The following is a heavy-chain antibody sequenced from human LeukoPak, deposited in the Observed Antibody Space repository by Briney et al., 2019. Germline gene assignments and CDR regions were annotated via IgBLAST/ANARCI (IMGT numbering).Heavy chain of an antibody. V-gene: IGHV4-59*02. Sequence: PSETLSLTCTVSGGSVSSYYWSWIRRPPGRGLEWIAYLSHSGSSDSNPSLTSRVTTLVDTSKNQFSLKLTSVTAADTAVYYCARARYANAWYAFDIWGHGTMATVSS. CDR1: GGSVSSYY. CDR2: LSHSGSS. D-gene: IGHD2-2*01. CDR3: ARARYANAWYAFDI. J-gene: IGHJ3*02.